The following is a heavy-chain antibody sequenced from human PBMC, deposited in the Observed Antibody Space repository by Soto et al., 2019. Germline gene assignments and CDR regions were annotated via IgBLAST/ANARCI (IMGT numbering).Heavy chain of an antibody. D-gene: IGHD1-26*01. Sequence: QVQLVESGGGVVQPGRSLRLSCAASGFTFSSYGMHWVRQAPGKGLECVAVIWYDGSNKYYADSVKGRFTISRDNSKNTLYLQMNSLIAEDTAVYYCARDGDSGSYDWGQGTLVTVSS. J-gene: IGHJ4*02. V-gene: IGHV3-33*01. CDR2: IWYDGSNK. CDR3: ARDGDSGSYD. CDR1: GFTFSSYG.